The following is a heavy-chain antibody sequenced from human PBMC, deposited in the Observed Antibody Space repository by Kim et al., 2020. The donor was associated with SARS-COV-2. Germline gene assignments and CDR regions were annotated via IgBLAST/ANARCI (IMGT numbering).Heavy chain of an antibody. D-gene: IGHD3-10*01. CDR1: GGSISSSSYY. Sequence: SETLSLTCTVSGGSISSSSYYWGWIRQPPGKGLEWIGSIYYSGSTYYNPSLKSRVTISVDTSKNQFSLKLSSVTAADTAVYYCARHGNTMVRGPYYLYYYYYYGMDVWGQGTTVTVSS. V-gene: IGHV4-39*01. CDR3: ARHGNTMVRGPYYLYYYYYYGMDV. CDR2: IYYSGST. J-gene: IGHJ6*02.